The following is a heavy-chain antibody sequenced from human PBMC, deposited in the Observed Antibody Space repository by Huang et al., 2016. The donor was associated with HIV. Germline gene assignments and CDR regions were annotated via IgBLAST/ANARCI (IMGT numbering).Heavy chain of an antibody. J-gene: IGHJ4*02. CDR3: ARQLYDSTGYLLGARLLD. V-gene: IGHV1-69*12. CDR2: IIPVFGTT. Sequence: QVQLVQSGAEVKKPGSTVKVSCKASGSTFSNYGISWVRQAPGQGLEWMGGIIPVFGTTTYAQKFQGRVTVTADESTSTAYMELNSLRSEDTAVYYCARQLYDSTGYLLGARLLDWGQGTLVTVSS. D-gene: IGHD3-22*01. CDR1: GSTFSNYG.